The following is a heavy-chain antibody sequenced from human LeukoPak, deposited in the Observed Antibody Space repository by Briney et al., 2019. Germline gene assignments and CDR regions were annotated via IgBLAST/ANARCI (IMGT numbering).Heavy chain of an antibody. CDR3: ATPGYSSSWYGAFDI. V-gene: IGHV4-39*07. CDR1: GGSISSSSYY. CDR2: IYYSGST. J-gene: IGHJ3*02. Sequence: SSETLSLTCTVSGGSISSSSYYWGWIRQPPGKGLEWIGCIYYSGSTYYNPSLKSRVTISVDTSKNQFSLKLSSVTAADTAVYYCATPGYSSSWYGAFDIWGQGTMVTVSS. D-gene: IGHD6-13*01.